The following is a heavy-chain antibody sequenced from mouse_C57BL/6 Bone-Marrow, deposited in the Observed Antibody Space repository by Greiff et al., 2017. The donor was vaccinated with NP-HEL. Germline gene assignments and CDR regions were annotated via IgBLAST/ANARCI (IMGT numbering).Heavy chain of an antibody. Sequence: EVQLQESGGGLVQPGGSLKLSCAASGFTFSDYGMAWVRQAPRKGPEWVAFISNLAYSIYYADTVTGRFTISRENAKNTLYLEMSSLRSEDTAMYYCARQGYYDYDFAMDYWGQGTSVTVSS. CDR2: ISNLAYSI. J-gene: IGHJ4*01. V-gene: IGHV5-15*01. CDR1: GFTFSDYG. CDR3: ARQGYYDYDFAMDY. D-gene: IGHD2-4*01.